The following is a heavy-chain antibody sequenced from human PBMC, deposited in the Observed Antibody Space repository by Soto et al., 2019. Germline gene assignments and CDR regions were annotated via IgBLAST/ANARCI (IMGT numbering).Heavy chain of an antibody. D-gene: IGHD3-3*01. J-gene: IGHJ6*02. V-gene: IGHV3-30*18. CDR1: GFTFSSYC. CDR3: AKDRANGRSTSRLGVWSGYYYYYYGIDV. Sequence: PGGSLRLSCAASGFTFSSYCMHWVRQAPGKGLEWVAVISYDGSNKYYAASVKGRFTLSRDKSKNTLYLQMNSLRAEDTAVYYXAKDRANGRSTSRLGVWSGYYYYYYGIDVWGQGTTVTVAS. CDR2: ISYDGSNK.